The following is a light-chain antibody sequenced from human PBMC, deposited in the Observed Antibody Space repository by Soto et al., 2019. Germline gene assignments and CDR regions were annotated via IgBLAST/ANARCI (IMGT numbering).Light chain of an antibody. CDR2: TST. J-gene: IGKJ1*01. CDR1: QSVGRNY. CDR3: QQYAASPLT. V-gene: IGKV3-20*01. Sequence: EIVLTQSPGTLSLSPGERATLSCRASQSVGRNYLAWYQQKPGQAPRLLVYTSTHRATGIPDTFSGSESGKDFTLTINRLEPEDFAVYYCQQYAASPLTFGQGTKVEVK.